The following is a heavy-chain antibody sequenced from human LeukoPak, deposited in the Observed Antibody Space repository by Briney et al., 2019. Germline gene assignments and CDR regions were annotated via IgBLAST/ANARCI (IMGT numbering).Heavy chain of an antibody. D-gene: IGHD3-10*01. V-gene: IGHV3-48*03. Sequence: GGSLRLSCAASGFTFNSYEMNWVRQAPGKGLEWVSYISSSGSTIYYADSVKGRFTISRDNAKNSLYLQMNSLRAEDTAVYYCARVSGSGSYYNNYWGQGTLVTVSS. J-gene: IGHJ4*02. CDR1: GFTFNSYE. CDR3: ARVSGSGSYYNNY. CDR2: ISSSGSTI.